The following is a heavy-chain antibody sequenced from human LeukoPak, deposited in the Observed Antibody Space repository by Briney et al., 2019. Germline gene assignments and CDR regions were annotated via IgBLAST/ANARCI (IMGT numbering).Heavy chain of an antibody. J-gene: IGHJ4*02. CDR3: ASGGIYDSSGYYPDYFDY. V-gene: IGHV3-21*01. D-gene: IGHD3-22*01. Sequence: GGSLRLSCAASGFTFSSYSMNWVRQAPGKGLEWVSPISSSSSYIYYADSVKGRFTISRDNAKNSLYLQMNSLRAEDTAVYYCASGGIYDSSGYYPDYFDYWGQGTLVTVSS. CDR2: ISSSSSYI. CDR1: GFTFSSYS.